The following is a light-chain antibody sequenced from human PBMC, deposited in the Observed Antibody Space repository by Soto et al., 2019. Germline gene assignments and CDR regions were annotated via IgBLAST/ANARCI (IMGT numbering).Light chain of an antibody. CDR2: EVT. J-gene: IGLJ1*01. Sequence: QSALAQPASVSGSPGQSITISCTGTSGDIGSYNRVSWYQQHPGKAPKLIIYEVTDRPSGVSNRFSGSKSGNTASLTISGLQAEDEAEYYFRSYTSINPNSCVFGTGTKV. CDR1: SGDIGSYNR. V-gene: IGLV2-14*01. CDR3: RSYTSINPNSCV.